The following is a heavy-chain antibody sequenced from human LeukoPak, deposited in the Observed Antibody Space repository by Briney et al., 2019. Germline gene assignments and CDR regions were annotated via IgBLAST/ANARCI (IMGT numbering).Heavy chain of an antibody. J-gene: IGHJ5*02. CDR1: GYTFTSYV. Sequence: ASVKVSCKASGYTFTSYVTNWVRQATGQGLEWMGWINPNSGNTGYAQKFQGRVTMTRNTSISTAYMELSSLRSEDTAVYYCARGLAYYDFWSGYQNWFDPWGQGTLVTVSS. CDR3: ARGLAYYDFWSGYQNWFDP. V-gene: IGHV1-8*01. D-gene: IGHD3-3*01. CDR2: INPNSGNT.